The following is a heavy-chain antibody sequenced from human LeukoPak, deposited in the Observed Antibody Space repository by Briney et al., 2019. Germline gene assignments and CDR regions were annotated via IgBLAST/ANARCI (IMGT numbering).Heavy chain of an antibody. CDR2: IIPIFGTA. Sequence: ASVKVSRTASGGTFSSYAISWVRQAPGQGLEWMGGIIPIFGTANYAQKFQGRVTITADESTSTAYMELSSLRSEDTAVYYCARVDGSGYYSDYFDYWGQGTLVTVSS. D-gene: IGHD3-22*01. J-gene: IGHJ4*02. CDR1: GGTFSSYA. CDR3: ARVDGSGYYSDYFDY. V-gene: IGHV1-69*01.